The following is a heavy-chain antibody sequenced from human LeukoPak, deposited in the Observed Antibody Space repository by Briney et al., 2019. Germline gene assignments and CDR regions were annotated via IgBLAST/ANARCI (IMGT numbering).Heavy chain of an antibody. Sequence: PGGSLRLSCAASAFTFNNYAMNWVRQAPGKGLEWVSSISGSGDNTYYADSVKGRFTISRDNFKNMVYLQINSLRAEDTAVYYCAKFHTEDPRYCGGDCYLDLWGRGTLVTVSS. CDR3: AKFHTEDPRYCGGDCYLDL. CDR2: ISGSGDNT. V-gene: IGHV3-23*01. D-gene: IGHD2-21*01. J-gene: IGHJ2*01. CDR1: AFTFNNYA.